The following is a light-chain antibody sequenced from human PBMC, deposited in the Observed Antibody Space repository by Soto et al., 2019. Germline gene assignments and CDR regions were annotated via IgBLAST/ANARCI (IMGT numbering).Light chain of an antibody. Sequence: EIVMTPSSATLSVSPGERATLSCRASQSVRSSFLAWYQQKPGQAPSLLIYGASTRATGIPARFSGSGSGTEFTLTINSLQSEDFAVYYCQQYSNWPLTFGGGTKV. J-gene: IGKJ4*01. CDR3: QQYSNWPLT. CDR1: QSVRSSF. CDR2: GAS. V-gene: IGKV3-15*01.